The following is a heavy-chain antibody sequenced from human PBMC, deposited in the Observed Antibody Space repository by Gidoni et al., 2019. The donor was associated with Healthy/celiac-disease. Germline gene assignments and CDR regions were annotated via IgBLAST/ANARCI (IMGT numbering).Heavy chain of an antibody. D-gene: IGHD1-7*01. Sequence: QVQLQESGPGLVKPSQTLSLTCTVSGGSISSGSYYWSWIRQPAGKGLEWIGRIYTSGSTNYNPSLKSRVTISVDTSKNQFSLKLSSVTAADTAVYYCARGRTGTTLALWGQGTLVTVSS. V-gene: IGHV4-61*02. J-gene: IGHJ4*02. CDR2: IYTSGST. CDR3: ARGRTGTTLAL. CDR1: GGSISSGSYY.